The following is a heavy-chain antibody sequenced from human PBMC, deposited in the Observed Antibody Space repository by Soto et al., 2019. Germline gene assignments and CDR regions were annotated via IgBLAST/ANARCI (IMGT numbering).Heavy chain of an antibody. J-gene: IGHJ4*02. CDR2: ISGSGGST. Sequence: GGSLRLSCAASGFTFSSYAMSWVRQAPGKGLEWVSAISGSGGSTYYADSVKGRFTISRDNSKNTLYLQMNSLRAEDTAVYYCAKSGFGCSSTSCYEFDYWGQGTLVTVSS. CDR1: GFTFSSYA. D-gene: IGHD2-2*01. CDR3: AKSGFGCSSTSCYEFDY. V-gene: IGHV3-23*01.